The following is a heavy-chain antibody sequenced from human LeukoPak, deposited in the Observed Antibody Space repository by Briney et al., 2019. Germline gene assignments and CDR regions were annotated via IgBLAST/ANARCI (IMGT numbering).Heavy chain of an antibody. Sequence: GGSLRLSCAASGFTFSSYSMNWVRQAPGKGLEWVSSISSSSSYIYYADSVKGRFTISRDNAKNSLYLQMNSLRAEDTAVYYCARGGQLKRALNPDYWGQGTLVTVSS. D-gene: IGHD2-2*01. CDR1: GFTFSSYS. V-gene: IGHV3-21*01. CDR3: ARGGQLKRALNPDY. CDR2: ISSSSSYI. J-gene: IGHJ4*02.